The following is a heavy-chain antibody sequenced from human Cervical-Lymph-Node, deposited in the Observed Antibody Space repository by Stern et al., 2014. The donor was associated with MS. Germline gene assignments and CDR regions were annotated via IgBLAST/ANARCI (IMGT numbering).Heavy chain of an antibody. CDR3: ARTIDYNWFDP. CDR1: GYKFANHW. V-gene: IGHV5-51*01. J-gene: IGHJ5*02. Sequence: QLVQSGAEVKKPGESLKISCQASGYKFANHWIAWVRQMPGKGLEWVGMIYPGDFETRYSPSFQGQVTISVDKSKSTAYLQWSSLQASDTAIYYCARTIDYNWFDPWGQGTHVIVSS. D-gene: IGHD3-9*01. CDR2: IYPGDFET.